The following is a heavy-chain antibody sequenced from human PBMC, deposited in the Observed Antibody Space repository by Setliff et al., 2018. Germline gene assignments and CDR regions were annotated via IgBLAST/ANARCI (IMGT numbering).Heavy chain of an antibody. CDR2: INHSGST. Sequence: SETLSLTCAVYGGSFSGYYWSWIRQPPGKGLEWIGEINHSGSTNYNPSLKSRVIISVDTSKNQFSLKLSSVTAADTAVYYCARKSRNIVVVPAAVIYYYYYYMDVWGKGTTVTVSS. J-gene: IGHJ6*03. D-gene: IGHD2-2*01. CDR3: ARKSRNIVVVPAAVIYYYYYYMDV. V-gene: IGHV4-34*01. CDR1: GGSFSGYY.